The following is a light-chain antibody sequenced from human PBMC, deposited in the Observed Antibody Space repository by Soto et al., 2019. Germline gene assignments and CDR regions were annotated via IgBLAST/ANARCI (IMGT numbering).Light chain of an antibody. CDR2: DAS. CDR1: QSLSSRY. V-gene: IGKV3-20*01. CDR3: QQYQSTPLT. J-gene: IGKJ4*01. Sequence: EFVLTQSPGTLSLSPGERATLSCRASQSLSSRYFAWYQQKPGQAPRLLIYDASSRATGIPDRFSGSGSGTDFTLTISRLEPEDFAVYYCQQYQSTPLTFGGGTKVEIK.